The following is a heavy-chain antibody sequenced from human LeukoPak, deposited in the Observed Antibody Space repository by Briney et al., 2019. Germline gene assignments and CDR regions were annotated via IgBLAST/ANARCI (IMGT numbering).Heavy chain of an antibody. CDR2: ISGSGGST. CDR1: GFTFSSSA. Sequence: PGGSLRLSCAASGFTFSSSAMIWVRQAPGKGLEWVSSISGSGGSTYYADSVKGRFTISRDNSKKTLYLQMSSLRAEDTAIYYCAKDGYYDTSGYYAFDCWGQGTLVTVSS. J-gene: IGHJ4*02. CDR3: AKDGYYDTSGYYAFDC. D-gene: IGHD3-22*01. V-gene: IGHV3-23*01.